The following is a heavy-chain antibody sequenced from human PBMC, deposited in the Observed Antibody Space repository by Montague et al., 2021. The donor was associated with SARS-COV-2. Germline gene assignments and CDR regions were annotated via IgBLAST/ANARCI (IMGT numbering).Heavy chain of an antibody. Sequence: SETLSLTCTVSGGSVGSSHYYWAWIRQPPGKGLEWIGTIYYSGSTYYNPSPRSRVTIDVDASTNQFSLKLNSVTAADTAVYFCARGLYNWNYKHWFDTWGQGTLVTVSS. D-gene: IGHD1-7*01. CDR1: GGSVGSSHYY. V-gene: IGHV4-39*01. CDR2: IYYSGST. J-gene: IGHJ5*02. CDR3: ARGLYNWNYKHWFDT.